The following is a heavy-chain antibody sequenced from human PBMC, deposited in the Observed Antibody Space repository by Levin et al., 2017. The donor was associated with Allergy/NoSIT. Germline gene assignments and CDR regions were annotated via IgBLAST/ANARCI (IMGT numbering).Heavy chain of an antibody. CDR1: GGSFSGYY. Sequence: PSETLSLTCAVYGGSFSGYYWSWIRQPPGKGLEWIGEINHSGSTNYNPSLKSRVTISVDTSKNQFSLKLSSVTAADTAVYYCARGRLRQWLVSPVGMDVWGQGTTVTVSS. D-gene: IGHD6-19*01. CDR2: INHSGST. J-gene: IGHJ6*02. V-gene: IGHV4-34*01. CDR3: ARGRLRQWLVSPVGMDV.